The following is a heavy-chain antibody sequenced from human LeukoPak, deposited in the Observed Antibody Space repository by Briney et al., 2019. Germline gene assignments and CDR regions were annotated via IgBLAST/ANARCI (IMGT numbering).Heavy chain of an antibody. J-gene: IGHJ3*02. D-gene: IGHD1-7*01. CDR3: ATELRNAFDI. Sequence: SETLSLTCTVSGGSISSSSYYWSWIRQPPGKGLEWIGYIYYSGSTNYNPSLKIRVTISVDTSKNQFSLKLSSVTAADTAVYYCATELRNAFDIWGQGTMVTVSS. V-gene: IGHV4-61*01. CDR2: IYYSGST. CDR1: GGSISSSSYY.